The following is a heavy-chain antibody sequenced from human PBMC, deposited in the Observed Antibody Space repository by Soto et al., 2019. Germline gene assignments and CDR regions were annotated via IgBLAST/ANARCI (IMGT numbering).Heavy chain of an antibody. CDR3: ARDTFSYVSSAFDI. J-gene: IGHJ3*02. CDR2: IKQDGSEK. CDR1: GFTFSSYW. V-gene: IGHV3-7*05. Sequence: GGSLRLSCAASGFTFSSYWMSWVRQAPGKGLEWVANIKQDGSEKYYVDSVKGRFTISRDNAKNSLYLQMNSLRAEDTAVYYCARDTFSYVSSAFDIWGQGTMVTVSS. D-gene: IGHD3-16*01.